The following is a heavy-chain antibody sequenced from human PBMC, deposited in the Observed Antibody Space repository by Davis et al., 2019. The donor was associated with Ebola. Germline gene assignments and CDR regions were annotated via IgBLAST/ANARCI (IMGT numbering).Heavy chain of an antibody. Sequence: AASVKVSCKASGYTFTSYAMNWVRQAPGHGLEWMGWINTNTGKLTYAQGFTGRFVFSLDTSVRTAYLQISNLKAEDTAVYYCATLPVIWGQGTLVTVSS. J-gene: IGHJ3*02. CDR1: GYTFTSYA. CDR2: INTNTGKL. CDR3: ATLPVI. V-gene: IGHV7-4-1*02.